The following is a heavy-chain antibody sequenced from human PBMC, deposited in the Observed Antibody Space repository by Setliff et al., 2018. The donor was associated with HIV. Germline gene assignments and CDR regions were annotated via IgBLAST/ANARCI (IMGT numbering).Heavy chain of an antibody. CDR1: GFTFRNSA. Sequence: GESLKISCVASGFTFRNSAVSWIRQAPGKGLEWVSAISDSGDNTYYADSVKGRFTISRDNSRDTLYLQMNSLRVEDTAVYFCAKTIAALDYWGQGTLVTVS. D-gene: IGHD6-13*01. CDR2: ISDSGDNT. V-gene: IGHV3-23*01. J-gene: IGHJ4*02. CDR3: AKTIAALDY.